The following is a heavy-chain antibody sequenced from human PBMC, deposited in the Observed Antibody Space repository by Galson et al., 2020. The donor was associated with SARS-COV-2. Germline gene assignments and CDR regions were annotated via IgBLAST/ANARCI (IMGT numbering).Heavy chain of an antibody. Sequence: GGSLRLSCSASGFTFSNHLMTWIRQTPGKGLEWVSGITGGGDSIFYADSVKGRFTISRENSKNTLFLQMNSLRAEDTAVYYCANWAGGYEFIEYWGQGILVAVSS. CDR1: GFTFSNHL. D-gene: IGHD5-12*01. V-gene: IGHV3-23*01. J-gene: IGHJ4*02. CDR2: ITGGGDSI. CDR3: ANWAGGYEFIEY.